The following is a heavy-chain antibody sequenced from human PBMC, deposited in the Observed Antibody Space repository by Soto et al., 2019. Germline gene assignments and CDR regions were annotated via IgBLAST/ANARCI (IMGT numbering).Heavy chain of an antibody. D-gene: IGHD3-10*01. V-gene: IGHV3-74*01. CDR2: IKSDGSST. J-gene: IGHJ4*02. CDR3: ARSMARGVMVFDY. Sequence: EVQLVESGGGLVQPGGSLRLSCAASGFTFSGYWMHWVRQAPGKGLVWVSRIKSDGSSTSYADSVKGRFTISRDNAKEKLYLQMNSLRAEYTAVYYCARSMARGVMVFDYWGQGTLVTVSS. CDR1: GFTFSGYW.